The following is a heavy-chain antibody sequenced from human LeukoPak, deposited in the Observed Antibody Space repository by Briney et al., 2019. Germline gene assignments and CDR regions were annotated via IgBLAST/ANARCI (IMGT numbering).Heavy chain of an antibody. J-gene: IGHJ1*01. CDR2: ISASGGSG. CDR3: GRSARDYYNSGLHRAYFQH. CDR1: GFTFSDYA. Sequence: GGSLRLSCAASGFTFSDYAMSWVRQAPGKGLEWVSGISASGGSGYYADSVKGRFTISRDNSKNTLDLQMNSLRVEDTAVFYCGRSARDYYNSGLHRAYFQHWGQGALVTVSS. V-gene: IGHV3-23*01. D-gene: IGHD3-10*01.